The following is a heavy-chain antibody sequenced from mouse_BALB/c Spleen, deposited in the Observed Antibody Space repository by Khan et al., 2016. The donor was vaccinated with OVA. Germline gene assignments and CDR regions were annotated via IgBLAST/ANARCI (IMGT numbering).Heavy chain of an antibody. CDR2: IWGGGGT. Sequence: QVQLKQSGPGLVAPSQSLSITCTVSEFSLPRYNIHWVRQPPGKGLEWLGMIWGGGGTDYYSALKSRLSTSKDNSKRQVFLKMNSLQTDDTAVYYCARAYYRYDGYYAMDYWGQGTTVTVSS. CDR3: ARAYYRYDGYYAMDY. V-gene: IGHV2-6-4*01. CDR1: EFSLPRYN. J-gene: IGHJ4*01. D-gene: IGHD2-14*01.